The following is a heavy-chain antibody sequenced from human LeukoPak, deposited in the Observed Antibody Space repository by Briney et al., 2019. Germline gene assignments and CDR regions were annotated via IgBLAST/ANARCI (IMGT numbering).Heavy chain of an antibody. J-gene: IGHJ6*02. CDR1: GFTFSSFN. Sequence: GGSLRLSCAASGFTFSSFNMHWVRQAPGKGLEWVAVIAYDGTNTYYAESVKGRFTISRDNSKKTLYLQMNNLRGADTAAYSCAKALRLGRRGSYGMDVWGQGTTVTVSS. CDR2: IAYDGTNT. CDR3: AKALRLGRRGSYGMDV. V-gene: IGHV3-30*18. D-gene: IGHD3-9*01.